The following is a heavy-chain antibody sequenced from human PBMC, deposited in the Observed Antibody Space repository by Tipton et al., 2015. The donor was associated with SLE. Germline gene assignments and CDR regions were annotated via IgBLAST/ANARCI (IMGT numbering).Heavy chain of an antibody. D-gene: IGHD5-18*01. V-gene: IGHV4-39*07. J-gene: IGHJ5*02. CDR2: IYYTGTTT. CDR3: ARLHGYSYGLNWFDP. CDR1: GGSISSSSYY. Sequence: TLSLTCTVSGGSISSSSYYWAWIRRPPGKGLEWIGSIYYTGTTTYYNSFLKSRVTMSVDTSKNQFSLRLTSVIAADTAVYYCARLHGYSYGLNWFDPWGQGTLISVSS.